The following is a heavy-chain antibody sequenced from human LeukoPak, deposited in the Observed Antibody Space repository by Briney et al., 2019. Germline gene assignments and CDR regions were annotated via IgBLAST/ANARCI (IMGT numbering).Heavy chain of an antibody. CDR2: ISSSSSYI. J-gene: IGHJ6*03. D-gene: IGHD2-2*01. Sequence: GGSLRLSYAASGFTFSSYSMNWVRQAPGKGREWVSSISSSSSYIYYADSVKGRFTISRDNAKNSLYLQMNSLSAEDTAVYYCARGGPPDIVVVPGSRYYYMDVWGKGTTVTVSS. CDR3: ARGGPPDIVVVPGSRYYYMDV. CDR1: GFTFSSYS. V-gene: IGHV3-21*01.